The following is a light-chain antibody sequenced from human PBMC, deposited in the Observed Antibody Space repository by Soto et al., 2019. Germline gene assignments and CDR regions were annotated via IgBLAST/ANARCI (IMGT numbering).Light chain of an antibody. CDR3: QQYGSSPWT. Sequence: EIVLTQSPGTLSLSPGERATLSCRASKSVSSSYLAWYQQKPGQAPRLLIYGASSRATGITDRFSGSGSGTDFTLTISRLEPEDFAVYYCQQYGSSPWTFGQGTQGDIK. CDR2: GAS. V-gene: IGKV3-20*01. J-gene: IGKJ1*01. CDR1: KSVSSSY.